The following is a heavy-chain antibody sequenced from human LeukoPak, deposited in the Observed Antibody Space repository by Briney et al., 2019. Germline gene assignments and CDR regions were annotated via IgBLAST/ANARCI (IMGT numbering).Heavy chain of an antibody. Sequence: PSETLSLTCAVYGGSFSGYYWSWIRQPSGKGLEWIGEINHSGSTNYNPSLKSRVTISVDTSKNQFSPKLSSVTAADTAVYYCARGISGSYYSDYWGQGTLVTVSS. CDR1: GGSFSGYY. CDR3: ARGISGSYYSDY. J-gene: IGHJ4*02. V-gene: IGHV4-34*01. D-gene: IGHD1-26*01. CDR2: INHSGST.